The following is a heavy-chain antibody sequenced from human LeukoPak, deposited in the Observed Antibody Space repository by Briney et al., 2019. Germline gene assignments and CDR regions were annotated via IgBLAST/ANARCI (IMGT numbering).Heavy chain of an antibody. CDR3: ARLLLWFGELLFGYFDY. CDR1: GGSISSSSYY. CDR2: IYYSGST. Sequence: KPSETLSLTCTVSGGSISSSSYYWGWIRQPPGKGLEWIGSIYYSGSTYYNPSLKSRVTISVDTSKNQFSLKLSSVTAADTAVYYCARLLLWFGELLFGYFDYWGQGTLVTVSS. V-gene: IGHV4-39*01. J-gene: IGHJ4*02. D-gene: IGHD3-10*01.